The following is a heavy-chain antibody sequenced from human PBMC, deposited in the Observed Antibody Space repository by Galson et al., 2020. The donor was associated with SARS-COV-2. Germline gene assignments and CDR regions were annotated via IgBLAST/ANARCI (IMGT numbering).Heavy chain of an antibody. J-gene: IGHJ4*02. CDR1: GGSISSYY. CDR2: IHDTGST. Sequence: SETLSLTCTVSGGSISSYYWSWIRQSPGRGLEWIAYIHDTGSTNYNPSLKSRVTISVETPKNQFSLRLTSVTAADTAVYYCARGGKNYDYVWGSYRYDHFDYWGQGTLVTVSS. CDR3: ARGGKNYDYVWGSYRYDHFDY. V-gene: IGHV4-59*01. D-gene: IGHD3-16*02.